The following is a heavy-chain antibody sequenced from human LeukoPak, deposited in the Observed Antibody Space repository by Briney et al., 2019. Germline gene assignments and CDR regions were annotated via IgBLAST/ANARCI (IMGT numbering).Heavy chain of an antibody. V-gene: IGHV3-21*05. Sequence: GGSLRLSCTASGFTFSSYSMNWVRQAPGKGLEWISYISASGSLTYQADSVRGRFTVSRDTAKNSLYLQMNSLRPDDTAFYYCAKADYSSSWYDTFDMWGQGTMVTVSS. CDR1: GFTFSSYS. D-gene: IGHD6-13*01. CDR3: AKADYSSSWYDTFDM. J-gene: IGHJ3*02. CDR2: ISASGSLT.